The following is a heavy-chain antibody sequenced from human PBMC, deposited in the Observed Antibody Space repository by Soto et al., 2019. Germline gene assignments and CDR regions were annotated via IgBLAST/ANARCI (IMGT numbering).Heavy chain of an antibody. V-gene: IGHV4-61*01. J-gene: IGHJ3*02. CDR3: ARGSGPNDAFGI. CDR1: GGSVSSGSYY. Sequence: QVQLQESGPGLVKPSETLSLTCTVSGGSVSSGSYYWSWIRQPPGKGLEWIGYIYYSGSTNYNPSLKSRVTISVDTSKTQFSLKLSSVTAADTAVYYCARGSGPNDAFGIWGQGTMVTVSS. CDR2: IYYSGST. D-gene: IGHD2-15*01.